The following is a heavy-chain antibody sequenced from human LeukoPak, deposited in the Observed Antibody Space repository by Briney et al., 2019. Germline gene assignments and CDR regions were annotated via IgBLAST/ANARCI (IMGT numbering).Heavy chain of an antibody. CDR3: ARVGATARAIRVGYYFDY. D-gene: IGHD1-26*01. Sequence: ASVKVSCKASGYTFTSYYIHWVRQAPGQGLEWMGLINPSGGSTNYAQKFQGRVTMTRDTSTSTVYMELSSLRSEDTAVYYCARVGATARAIRVGYYFDYWGQGTLVTVSS. J-gene: IGHJ4*02. V-gene: IGHV1-46*01. CDR1: GYTFTSYY. CDR2: INPSGGST.